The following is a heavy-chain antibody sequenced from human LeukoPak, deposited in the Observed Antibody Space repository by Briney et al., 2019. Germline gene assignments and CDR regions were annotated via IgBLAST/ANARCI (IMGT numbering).Heavy chain of an antibody. J-gene: IGHJ3*02. CDR1: GFTFSSYG. D-gene: IGHD2-21*02. V-gene: IGHV3-30*02. CDR2: IRYDGSNK. Sequence: GGPLRLSCAASGFTFSSYGMHWVRQAPGKGLEWVAFIRYDGSNKYYADSVKGRFTISRDNAKNSLYLQMNSLRAEDTAVYYCARGRDPYCGGDCDAFDIWGQGTMVTVSS. CDR3: ARGRDPYCGGDCDAFDI.